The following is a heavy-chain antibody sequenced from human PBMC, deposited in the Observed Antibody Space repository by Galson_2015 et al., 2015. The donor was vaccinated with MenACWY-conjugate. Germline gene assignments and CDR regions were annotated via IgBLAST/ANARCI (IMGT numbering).Heavy chain of an antibody. CDR2: ISPGDSNT. CDR1: GYSFTTYW. D-gene: IGHD1-26*01. V-gene: IGHV5-51*01. J-gene: IGHJ6*02. Sequence: QSGAEVKEPGESLKISCMGSGYSFTTYWIAWVRQMPGKGLEWMGLISPGDSNTRYNPAFQGQVTISADKSISTAYLQWNSLQASDTAMYYCARHPPGGRGMDVWGQGTTVTVSS. CDR3: ARHPPGGRGMDV.